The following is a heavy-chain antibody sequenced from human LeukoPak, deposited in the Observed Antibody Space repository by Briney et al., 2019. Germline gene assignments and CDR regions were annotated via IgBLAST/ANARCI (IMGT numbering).Heavy chain of an antibody. CDR3: AVGVLSGGHEWAFYI. D-gene: IGHD5-12*01. CDR1: GYTFTNYD. V-gene: IGHV1-8*01. Sequence: ASVKVSCKTSGYTFTNYDINWVRQATGQGLEWLGFMNPNSGSTGYAQKFQGRVTMTKNTSIRTAYMELSGLRSEDTAVYYCAVGVLSGGHEWAFYIWGQGTMVSVSS. J-gene: IGHJ3*02. CDR2: MNPNSGST.